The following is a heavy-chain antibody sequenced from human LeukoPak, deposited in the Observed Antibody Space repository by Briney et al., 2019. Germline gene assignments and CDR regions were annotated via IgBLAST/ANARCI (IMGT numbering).Heavy chain of an antibody. Sequence: KTSETLSLTCTVSGGSISSGDYYWSWIRQPPGKGLEWIGYIYYSGSTYYNPSLKSRVTISVDTSKNQFSLKLSSVTAADTAVYYCARDPSRGYSYGYDIWFDPWGQGTLVTVSS. J-gene: IGHJ5*02. V-gene: IGHV4-30-4*01. CDR1: GGSISSGDYY. D-gene: IGHD5-18*01. CDR2: IYYSGST. CDR3: ARDPSRGYSYGYDIWFDP.